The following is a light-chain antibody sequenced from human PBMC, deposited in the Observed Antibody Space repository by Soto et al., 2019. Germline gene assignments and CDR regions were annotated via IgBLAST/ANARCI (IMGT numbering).Light chain of an antibody. CDR3: SSCTRSYTYV. V-gene: IGLV2-14*03. CDR2: DVT. Sequence: QPASVSGSPGQSITISCTGTSSDVGGYNCVSWYQQHPGKAPKLMIYDVTDRPSGVSNRFSGSKSGNTASLTISGLQAEDEADDYCSSCTRSYTYVFGTGTKVTVL. CDR1: SSDVGGYNC. J-gene: IGLJ1*01.